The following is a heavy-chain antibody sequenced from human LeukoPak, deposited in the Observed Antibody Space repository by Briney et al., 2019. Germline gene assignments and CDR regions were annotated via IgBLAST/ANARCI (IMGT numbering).Heavy chain of an antibody. CDR3: ARDLTVAGTY. V-gene: IGHV3-30-3*01. CDR1: GFTFSSYA. CDR2: ISYDGSNK. Sequence: PGRSLRLSCAASGFTFSSYAMHWVRQAPGKGLEWVAVISYDGSNKYYADSVKGRFTISRDNSKNTLYLQVNSLRAEDTAVYYCARDLTVAGTYWGQGTLVTVSS. J-gene: IGHJ4*02. D-gene: IGHD6-19*01.